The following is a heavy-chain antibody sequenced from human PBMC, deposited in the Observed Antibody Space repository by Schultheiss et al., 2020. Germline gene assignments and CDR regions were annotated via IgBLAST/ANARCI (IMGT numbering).Heavy chain of an antibody. V-gene: IGHV4-31*03. CDR3: ASASITIFGAREYFQH. J-gene: IGHJ1*01. D-gene: IGHD3-3*01. Sequence: SETMSLTCTVSGGSISSGGYYWSWIRQHPGKGLEWIGYIYYSGSTYYNPSLKSRVTISVDTSKNQFSLKLSSVTAADTAVYYCASASITIFGAREYFQHWGKGTLVTVSS. CDR2: IYYSGST. CDR1: GGSISSGGYY.